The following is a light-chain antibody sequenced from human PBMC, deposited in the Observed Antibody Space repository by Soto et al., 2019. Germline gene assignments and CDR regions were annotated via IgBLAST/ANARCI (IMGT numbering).Light chain of an antibody. CDR2: SNN. CDR1: SSNIGSNT. CDR3: AAWDDSLDCPV. Sequence: QSVLTQPPSASGAPGQRVTISCSGSSSNIGSNTVNWYQQFPGTAPSVLMYSNNQRPSVVPDRFSGSKSGTSVFLAISGLQSDDEADYYCAAWDDSLDCPVFGGGTKLTVL. J-gene: IGLJ3*02. V-gene: IGLV1-44*01.